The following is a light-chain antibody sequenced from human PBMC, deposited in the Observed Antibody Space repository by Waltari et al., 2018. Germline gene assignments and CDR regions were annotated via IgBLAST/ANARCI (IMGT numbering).Light chain of an antibody. J-gene: IGLJ1*01. V-gene: IGLV3-21*04. CDR3: HVWHPDMDPGV. CDR2: YDS. CDR1: NMWSYS. Sequence: SYALTQPPSVSVAPGTTARLTWGGDNMWSYSLHWYQQKPGQAPVLVIFYDSDRPSGIPERFSGSNSGNTATLTISSVEAGDEAKYYCHVWHPDMDPGVFGPGTEVSV.